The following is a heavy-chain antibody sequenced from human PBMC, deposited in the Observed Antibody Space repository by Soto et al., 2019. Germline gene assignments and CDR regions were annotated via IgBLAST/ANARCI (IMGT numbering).Heavy chain of an antibody. J-gene: IGHJ6*02. V-gene: IGHV3-23*01. CDR1: GFTFSSYA. CDR2: ISGSGGST. D-gene: IGHD3-16*01. Sequence: EVQLLESGGGLVQPGGSLRLSCAASGFTFSSYAMSWVRQAPGKGLEWVSAISGSGGSTYYADSVKGRFTISRDNSKNTLDLQMNSLRAEDTAVYYCAKGQLGYYYYYYGMDVWGQGTTVTVSS. CDR3: AKGQLGYYYYYYGMDV.